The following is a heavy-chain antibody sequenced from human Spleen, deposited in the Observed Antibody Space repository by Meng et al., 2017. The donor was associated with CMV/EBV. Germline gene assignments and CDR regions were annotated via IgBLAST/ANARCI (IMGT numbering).Heavy chain of an antibody. Sequence: FSDYYMTWIRQAPGKGLQWISYISNTGSSIYYLDSVKGRFTISRDNAENSLYLLMNSLRAEDTAVYYCARVPRPYYYDSSGSLYFDFWGLGTLVTVSS. V-gene: IGHV3-11*04. D-gene: IGHD3-22*01. CDR1: FSDYY. CDR3: ARVPRPYYYDSSGSLYFDF. CDR2: ISNTGSSI. J-gene: IGHJ4*02.